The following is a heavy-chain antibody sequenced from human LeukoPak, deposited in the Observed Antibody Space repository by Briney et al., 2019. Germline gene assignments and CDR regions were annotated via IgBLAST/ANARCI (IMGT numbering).Heavy chain of an antibody. CDR3: ARVYGSGSFYYYGMDV. CDR2: ISSTIVYT. Sequence: PGGSLRLSCEASGFTFTTYSMNWVRQAPGKGLEWVSSISSTIVYTYYADSVKGRFTISRDNANNSLFLQMNSLRAEDTAVYYCARVYGSGSFYYYGMDVWGQGTTVTVSS. D-gene: IGHD3-10*01. V-gene: IGHV3-21*01. J-gene: IGHJ6*02. CDR1: GFTFTTYS.